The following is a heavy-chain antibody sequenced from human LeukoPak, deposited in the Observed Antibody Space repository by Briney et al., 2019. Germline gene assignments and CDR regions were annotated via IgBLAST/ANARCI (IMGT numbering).Heavy chain of an antibody. J-gene: IGHJ4*02. CDR2: ISSRGDST. D-gene: IGHD1-26*01. CDR3: ARESSGTYYLKQ. Sequence: GGSPRLSCVASGFTFSRYEMNWGRQAPGNGPEWVSSISSRGDSTNYADSVKGRFTISRDNAKNSLYLQMNSLRAEDTAVYYCARESSGTYYLKQWGQGTLVTVYS. CDR1: GFTFSRYE. V-gene: IGHV3-48*03.